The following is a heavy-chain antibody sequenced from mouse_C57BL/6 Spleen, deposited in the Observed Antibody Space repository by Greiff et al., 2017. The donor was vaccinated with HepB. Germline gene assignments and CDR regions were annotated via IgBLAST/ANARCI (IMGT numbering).Heavy chain of an antibody. D-gene: IGHD2-2*01. Sequence: EVMLVESGGGLVQPKGSLKLSCAASGFTFNTYAMHWVRQAPGKGLEWVARIRSKSSNYATYYADSVKDRFTISRDDSQSMLYLQMNNLKTEDTAMYYCVREILWLRQYYFDYWGQGTTLTVSS. CDR3: VREILWLRQYYFDY. CDR2: IRSKSSNYAT. J-gene: IGHJ2*01. V-gene: IGHV10-3*01. CDR1: GFTFNTYA.